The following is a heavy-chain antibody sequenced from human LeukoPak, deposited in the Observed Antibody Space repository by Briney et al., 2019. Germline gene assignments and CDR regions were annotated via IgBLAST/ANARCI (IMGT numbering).Heavy chain of an antibody. Sequence: AGGSLRLSCAASGFTFSSYALSWVRQAPGKGLEWVSAISDNGGITFYADSVKGRFTITRDNSKDTLYVQMNSLRGGDTAVYYCAKDYGPKQLVFFDSWGQGTLVTVSS. J-gene: IGHJ4*02. CDR1: GFTFSSYA. D-gene: IGHD6-13*01. V-gene: IGHV3-23*01. CDR2: ISDNGGIT. CDR3: AKDYGPKQLVFFDS.